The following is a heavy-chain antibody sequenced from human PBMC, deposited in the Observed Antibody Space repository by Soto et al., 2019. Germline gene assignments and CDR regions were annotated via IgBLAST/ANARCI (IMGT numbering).Heavy chain of an antibody. CDR2: TQNKANSYTT. Sequence: GSLRLSCAASGFTFSDHYMDWVRQAPGKGLEWVGRTQNKANSYTTKYAASVKGRFTISRDDSENSLFLQMNSLKTEDTAVYYCAREPRLLIWFGELHDWGRGTLVTVSS. J-gene: IGHJ4*02. V-gene: IGHV3-72*01. D-gene: IGHD3-10*01. CDR1: GFTFSDHY. CDR3: AREPRLLIWFGELHD.